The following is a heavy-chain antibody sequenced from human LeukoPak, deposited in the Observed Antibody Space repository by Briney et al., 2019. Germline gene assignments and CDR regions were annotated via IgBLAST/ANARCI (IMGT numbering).Heavy chain of an antibody. CDR1: GGSISSSTYY. CDR3: ARQGDAFDI. Sequence: PSETLSLTCTVSGGSISSSTYYWGWIRQPPGKGLEWIGYIYYSGSTNYNPSLKSRVTISVDTSKNQFSLKLSSVTAADTAVYYCARQGDAFDIWGQGTMVTVSS. V-gene: IGHV4-61*05. J-gene: IGHJ3*02. CDR2: IYYSGST.